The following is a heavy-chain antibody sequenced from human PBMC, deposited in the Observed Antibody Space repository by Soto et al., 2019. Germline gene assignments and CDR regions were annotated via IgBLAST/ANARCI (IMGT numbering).Heavy chain of an antibody. V-gene: IGHV1-69*13. D-gene: IGHD2-15*01. J-gene: IGHJ5*02. CDR2: IIPIFGTA. CDR1: GGTFSSYA. CDR3: ARDRGGYCSGGSCYFYWFGP. Sequence: SVKVSCKASGGTFSSYAISWVRQAPGQGLEWMGGIIPIFGTANYAQKFQGRVTITADESTSTAYMELSSLRSEDTAVYYCARDRGGYCSGGSCYFYWFGPWRQVTPVPACS.